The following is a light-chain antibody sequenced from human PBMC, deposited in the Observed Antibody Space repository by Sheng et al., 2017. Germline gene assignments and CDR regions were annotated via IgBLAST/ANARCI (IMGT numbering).Light chain of an antibody. CDR1: QRISTY. Sequence: DIQMTQSPSSLSASVGDRVTITCRVSQRISTYLSWYQQKPGIAPKLLIYVASNLQSGVPSRFSGSGSGTDFTLTISSLHPEDFATYFCQQSYSTPYTFGQGTKLEI. CDR2: VAS. V-gene: IGKV1-39*01. CDR3: QQSYSTPYT. J-gene: IGKJ2*01.